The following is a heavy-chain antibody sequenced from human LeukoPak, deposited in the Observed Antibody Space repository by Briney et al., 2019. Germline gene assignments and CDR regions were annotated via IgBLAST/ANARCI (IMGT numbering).Heavy chain of an antibody. CDR1: GFTFSSYA. D-gene: IGHD3-10*01. J-gene: IGHJ4*02. CDR3: AGSTMVRGVKAPFDY. V-gene: IGHV3-23*01. Sequence: GGSLRLSCAASGFTFSSYAMSWVRQAPGKGLDWVSAISGSGGSTYYADSVKGRFTISRDNSKNTLYLQMNSLRAEDTAVYYCAGSTMVRGVKAPFDYWGQGTLVTVSS. CDR2: ISGSGGST.